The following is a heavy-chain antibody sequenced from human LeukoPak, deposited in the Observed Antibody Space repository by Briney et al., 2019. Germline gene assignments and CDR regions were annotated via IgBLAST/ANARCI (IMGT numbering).Heavy chain of an antibody. CDR3: ARSRGRKVTPFDY. Sequence: PSETLSLTCTVSGGSISTYYWSWIRQPPGKGLEWIGYIYTSGSTDYNPSLKSLVTISLDTSNNQFSLNLNSVTAADTAVYYCARSRGRKVTPFDYWGQGILVTVPS. V-gene: IGHV4-4*09. J-gene: IGHJ4*02. D-gene: IGHD3-10*01. CDR2: IYTSGST. CDR1: GGSISTYY.